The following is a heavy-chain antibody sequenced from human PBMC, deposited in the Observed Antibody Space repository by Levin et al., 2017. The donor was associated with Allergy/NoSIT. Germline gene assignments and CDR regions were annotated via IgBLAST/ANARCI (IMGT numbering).Heavy chain of an antibody. CDR2: ISYDGSNK. D-gene: IGHD5-18*01. V-gene: IGHV3-30*04. CDR1: GFTFSSYA. J-gene: IGHJ4*02. CDR3: ARSFVDTAMAIDY. Sequence: GGSLRLSCAASGFTFSSYAMHWVRQAPGKGLEWVAVISYDGSNKYYADSVKGRFTISRDNSKNTLYLQMNSLRAEDTAVYYCARSFVDTAMAIDYWGQGTLVTVSS.